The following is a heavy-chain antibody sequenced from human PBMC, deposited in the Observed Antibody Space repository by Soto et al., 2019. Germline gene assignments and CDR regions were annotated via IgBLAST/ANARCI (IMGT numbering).Heavy chain of an antibody. CDR1: GGTFSTSA. CDR2: IMPVFPTP. D-gene: IGHD1-1*01. CDR3: ARDKARLQLGGNSYYFLDV. V-gene: IGHV1-69*12. J-gene: IGHJ6*02. Sequence: QVQLVQSGAEVKKPGSSVKVSCKASGGTFSTSAISWVRQAPGQGLEWVGGIMPVFPTPDYAQKFQGRVTITADESTTTAYLELTSLRTDDTAVYYWARDKARLQLGGNSYYFLDVWAKGPRSPSP.